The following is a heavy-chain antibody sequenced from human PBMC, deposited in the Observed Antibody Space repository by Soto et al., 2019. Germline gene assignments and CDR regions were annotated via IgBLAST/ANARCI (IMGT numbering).Heavy chain of an antibody. D-gene: IGHD2-21*01. V-gene: IGHV1-8*01. Sequence: QVQLVQSGAEVKTPGASVKVSCKASGYTFASYDINWVRQAPGQGLEWMGWMNPNSGNTGFAQKFQGRVTLTRDTALTIAHMELSSLRNEDTAVYYCARSDGYDFNWLDSWGQGTLVTVS. J-gene: IGHJ5*01. CDR2: MNPNSGNT. CDR3: ARSDGYDFNWLDS. CDR1: GYTFASYD.